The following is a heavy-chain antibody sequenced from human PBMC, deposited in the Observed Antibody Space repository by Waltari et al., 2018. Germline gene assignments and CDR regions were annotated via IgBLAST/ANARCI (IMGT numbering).Heavy chain of an antibody. CDR2: INHSGST. CDR3: ARGWGGFDY. V-gene: IGHV4-34*01. CDR1: GGSFSGYY. Sequence: QVQLQQWGAGLLKPSETLSLPCAVYGGSFSGYYWSWIRQPPGKGLEWIGEINHSGSTNYNPSLKSRVTISVDTSKNQFSLKLSSVTAADTAVYYCARGWGGFDYWGQGTLVTVSS. D-gene: IGHD3-16*01. J-gene: IGHJ4*02.